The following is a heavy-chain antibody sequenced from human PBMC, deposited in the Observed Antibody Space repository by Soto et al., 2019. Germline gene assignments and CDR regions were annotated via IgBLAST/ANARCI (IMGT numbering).Heavy chain of an antibody. J-gene: IGHJ6*03. CDR3: TRVPVYGDYYYYYMDV. Sequence: GGSLRLSCTASGFTFGDYAMSWFRQAPGKGLEWVGFIRSKAYGGTTEYAASVKGRFTISRDDYKSIAYLQMNSLKTEDTAVYYCTRVPVYGDYYYYYMDVWGKGTTVTVSS. CDR2: IRSKAYGGTT. CDR1: GFTFGDYA. D-gene: IGHD4-17*01. V-gene: IGHV3-49*03.